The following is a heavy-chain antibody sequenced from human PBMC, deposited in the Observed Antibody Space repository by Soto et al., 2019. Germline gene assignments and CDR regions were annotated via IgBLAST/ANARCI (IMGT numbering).Heavy chain of an antibody. CDR3: TKIEIRSHYFDN. CDR2: IYYSGST. J-gene: IGHJ4*02. Sequence: SETLSLTCTVSGGSISSYYWSWIRQPPGKGLEWIGYIYYSGSTNYNPSLKSRVTISVDTSKNQFSLKLSSVTAADTAEYYYTKIEIRSHYFDNGAQGPLFTVS. V-gene: IGHV4-59*01. CDR1: GGSISSYY.